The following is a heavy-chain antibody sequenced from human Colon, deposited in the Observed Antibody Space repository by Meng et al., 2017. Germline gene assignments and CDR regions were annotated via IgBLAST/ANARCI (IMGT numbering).Heavy chain of an antibody. CDR3: ARNPVIPDARTFDF. CDR1: NGSINSADYY. CDR2: IHSSGNT. D-gene: IGHD2-2*01. Sequence: QVQLQESGPGLVKTSQPLSLTCTISNGSINSADYYWNWIRQPPGKGPEWLGYIHSSGNTYYTPSLKSRLAMSLDTSKNQFSLRLTSVTAADTAVYYCARNPVIPDARTFDFWGQGALVTVSS. V-gene: IGHV4-30-4*01. J-gene: IGHJ4*02.